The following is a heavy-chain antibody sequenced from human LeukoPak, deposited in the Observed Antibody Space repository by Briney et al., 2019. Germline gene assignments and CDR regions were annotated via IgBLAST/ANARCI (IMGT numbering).Heavy chain of an antibody. D-gene: IGHD2-21*01. CDR3: AKDFRIGYSAHFDY. Sequence: PGGSLRLSCTASGVTLSSYAMSWVRQAPEKGLEFVSGIYENGGTTYYADSVKGRFSISRDNSKNTLYLQMDSLRGEDTAVYYCAKDFRIGYSAHFDYWGQGALVTVSS. CDR2: IYENGGTT. J-gene: IGHJ4*02. V-gene: IGHV3-23*01. CDR1: GVTLSSYA.